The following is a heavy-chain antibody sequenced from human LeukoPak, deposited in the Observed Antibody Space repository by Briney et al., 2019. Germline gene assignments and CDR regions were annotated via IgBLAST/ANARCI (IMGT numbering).Heavy chain of an antibody. D-gene: IGHD6-13*01. CDR2: ISYDGSKI. J-gene: IGHJ5*02. V-gene: IGHV3-30*04. Sequence: GGSLRLSCAASGFTFSSYTMHWVRQAPGKGLEWVAVISYDGSKIYYSDSVKGRFTISRDNSKNTLYLQMNSLRAEDTAVYYCAKDQHSSSWYIDWFDPWGQGTLVTVSS. CDR1: GFTFSSYT. CDR3: AKDQHSSSWYIDWFDP.